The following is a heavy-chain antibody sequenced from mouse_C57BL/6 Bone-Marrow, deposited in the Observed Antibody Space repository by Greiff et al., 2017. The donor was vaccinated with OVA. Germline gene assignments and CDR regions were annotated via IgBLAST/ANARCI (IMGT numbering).Heavy chain of an antibody. CDR3: ARSDSSGGVLSFAY. J-gene: IGHJ3*01. CDR2: IDPANGNT. Sequence: EVQRVESVAELVRPGASVKLSCTASGFNIKNTYMHWVKQRPEQGLEWIGRIDPANGNTKYAPKFQGKATITADTSSNTAYLQLSSLTSEDTAIYYCARSDSSGGVLSFAYWGQGTLVTVSA. D-gene: IGHD3-2*02. V-gene: IGHV14-3*01. CDR1: GFNIKNTY.